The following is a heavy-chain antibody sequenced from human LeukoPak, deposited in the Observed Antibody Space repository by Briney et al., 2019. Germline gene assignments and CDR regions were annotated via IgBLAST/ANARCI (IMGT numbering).Heavy chain of an antibody. CDR1: GYSFTSYW. V-gene: IGHV5-51*01. Sequence: GESLKISCKSSGYSFTSYWIGWVRQMPGKGLEWMGIIYPGYSDTRYSPSFQGQVTISADKSISTAYLQWSSLKASDTAMYYCARSSTMVRGVISDAFDIWGQGTMVTVSS. D-gene: IGHD3-10*01. CDR3: ARSSTMVRGVISDAFDI. CDR2: IYPGYSDT. J-gene: IGHJ3*02.